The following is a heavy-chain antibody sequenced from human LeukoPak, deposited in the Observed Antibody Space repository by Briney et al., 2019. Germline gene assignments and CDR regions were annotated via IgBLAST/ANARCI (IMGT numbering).Heavy chain of an antibody. J-gene: IGHJ6*03. V-gene: IGHV4-4*09. CDR2: IYTSGST. CDR1: GGSISSYY. D-gene: IGHD2-21*01. Sequence: PSETLSLTCTVSGGSISSYYWSWIRQPPGKGLEWIGYIYTSGSTNYNPSLKSRVTISVDTSKNQFSLKLSSVTAADTAVYYCARRVHGIPHGRVSPYYYYYYMDVWGKGTTVTVSS. CDR3: ARRVHGIPHGRVSPYYYYYYMDV.